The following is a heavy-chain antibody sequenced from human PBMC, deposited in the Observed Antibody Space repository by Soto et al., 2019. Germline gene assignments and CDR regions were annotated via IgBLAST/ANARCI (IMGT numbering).Heavy chain of an antibody. D-gene: IGHD6-13*01. CDR3: ARGLVAYSSSWVDY. V-gene: IGHV1-2*04. CDR2: INPNSGGT. Sequence: ASVKVSCKASGYTFTGYYMHWVRQAPGQGLEWMGWINPNSGGTNYAQKFQGWVTMTRDTSISTAYMELSRLRSDDTAVYYCARGLVAYSSSWVDYWGLGTLVTVSS. J-gene: IGHJ4*02. CDR1: GYTFTGYY.